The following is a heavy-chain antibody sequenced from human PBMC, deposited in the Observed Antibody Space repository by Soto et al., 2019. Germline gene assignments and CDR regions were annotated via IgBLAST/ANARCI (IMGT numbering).Heavy chain of an antibody. CDR1: GFNFITYS. CDR2: ISSSAVYI. V-gene: IGHV3-21*01. CDR3: VRDGLDYHDTERLYFDN. J-gene: IGHJ4*02. D-gene: IGHD3-22*01. Sequence: PGGSLRLSCAASGFNFITYSLSWVRQAPGKGLEWVASISSSAVYIDYADSVKGRFTISRDNANNSLYLQMNSLRAEDTATYYCVRDGLDYHDTERLYFDNWGQGTLVTSPQ.